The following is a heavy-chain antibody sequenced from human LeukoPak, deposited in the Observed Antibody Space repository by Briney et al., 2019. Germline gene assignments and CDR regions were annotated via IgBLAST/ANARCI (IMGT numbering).Heavy chain of an antibody. V-gene: IGHV3-30*04. D-gene: IGHD2-2*01. CDR2: ISYDGSNK. J-gene: IGHJ4*02. CDR3: ARLGYCSSTSCHRAFDY. CDR1: GFTFSSYA. Sequence: PGRSLRLSCAASGFTFSSYAMHWVRQAPGKGLEWVAVISYDGSNKYYADSVKGRFTISRDNSKNTLYLQMNSLRAEDTAVYYSARLGYCSSTSCHRAFDYWGQGTLVTVSS.